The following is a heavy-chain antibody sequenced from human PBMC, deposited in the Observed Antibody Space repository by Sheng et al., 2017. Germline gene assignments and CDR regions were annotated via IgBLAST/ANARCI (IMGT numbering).Heavy chain of an antibody. CDR1: GFTFSGSA. CDR3: TRDIRCGGDCYLDY. Sequence: EVQLVESGGGLVQPGWSLKLSCAASGFTFSGSAVHWVRQASGKGLEWVGRIRSKAKSYATIYAASVKGRFTISRDDSKNTAYLQMNSLKTEDTAVYYCTRDIRCGGDCYLDYWGQGTLVTVSS. CDR2: IRSKAKSYAT. V-gene: IGHV3-73*02. D-gene: IGHD2-21*01. J-gene: IGHJ4*02.